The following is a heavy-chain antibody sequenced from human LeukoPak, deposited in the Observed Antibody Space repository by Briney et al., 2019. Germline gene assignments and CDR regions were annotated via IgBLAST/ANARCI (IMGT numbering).Heavy chain of an antibody. J-gene: IGHJ4*02. CDR2: INPNSGGT. CDR1: GYTLTGYY. V-gene: IGHV1-2*02. CDR3: ARDLGDYYGSGSPYYFDY. D-gene: IGHD3-10*01. Sequence: GASVKVSCKASGYTLTGYYMHWVRQAPGQGLEWMGWINPNSGGTNYAQKFQGRVTMTRDTSISTAYMELSRLRSDDTAVYYCARDLGDYYGSGSPYYFDYWGQGTLVTVSS.